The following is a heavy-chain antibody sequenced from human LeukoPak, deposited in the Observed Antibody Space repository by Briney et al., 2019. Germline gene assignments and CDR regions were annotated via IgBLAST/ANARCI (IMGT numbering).Heavy chain of an antibody. CDR2: ISSSSSYI. CDR3: ASGIAAASYNWFDP. Sequence: GGSLRLSCAASGFTFSSYSMNWVRQAPGKGLDWVSSISSSSSYIYYADSVKGRFTISRDNAKNSLYLQMNSLRAEDTAVYYCASGIAAASYNWFDPWGQGTLVTVSS. CDR1: GFTFSSYS. J-gene: IGHJ5*02. D-gene: IGHD6-13*01. V-gene: IGHV3-21*01.